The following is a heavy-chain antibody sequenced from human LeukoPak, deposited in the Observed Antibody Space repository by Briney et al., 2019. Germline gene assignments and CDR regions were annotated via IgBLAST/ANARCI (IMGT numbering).Heavy chain of an antibody. Sequence: SETLSLTCTVSGGSISSYYWSWIRQPPGKGLEWIGYIYTSGSTNYNPSLKSRLTISVDTSKNQFSLKLSSVTAADTAVYYCARQNDYGDYIDYWGQGTLVTVSS. CDR3: ARQNDYGDYIDY. J-gene: IGHJ4*02. CDR2: IYTSGST. D-gene: IGHD4-17*01. CDR1: GGSISSYY. V-gene: IGHV4-4*09.